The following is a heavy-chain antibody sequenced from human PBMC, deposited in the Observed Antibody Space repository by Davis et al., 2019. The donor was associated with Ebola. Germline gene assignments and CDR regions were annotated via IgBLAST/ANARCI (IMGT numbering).Heavy chain of an antibody. CDR2: MYYSGST. D-gene: IGHD2/OR15-2a*01. Sequence: MPSETLSLTCTVSGGSIMSTFYWGWVRPSPGKGLEWIGTMYYSGSTDYNPSLKSRVTISADTSKTHFSLKLTSVTAADTAVYYCARTTKTNIEASGRGYNSFDSWGQGVLVSVSS. CDR1: GGSIMSTFY. CDR3: ARTTKTNIEASGRGYNSFDS. J-gene: IGHJ5*01. V-gene: IGHV4-39*02.